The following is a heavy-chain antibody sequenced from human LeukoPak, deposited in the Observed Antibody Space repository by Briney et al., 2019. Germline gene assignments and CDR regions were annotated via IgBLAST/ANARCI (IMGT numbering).Heavy chain of an antibody. CDR2: INHSGST. CDR1: GGSFSGYY. CDR3: ARQKQGSGSRFYYYDGMDV. D-gene: IGHD3-10*01. V-gene: IGHV4-34*01. Sequence: SESLSLTCAVYGGSFSGYYWSWIRQPPGKGLEWIGEINHSGSTNYNPSLKSRVTISVDTSKNQFSLKLSSVTAADTAVYYCARQKQGSGSRFYYYDGMDVWGQGTTVTVSS. J-gene: IGHJ6*02.